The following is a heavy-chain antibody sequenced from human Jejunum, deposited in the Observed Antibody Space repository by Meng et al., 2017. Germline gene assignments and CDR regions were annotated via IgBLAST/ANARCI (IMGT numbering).Heavy chain of an antibody. CDR2: MYFSGST. Sequence: QVQLTESGPGLVRPSETLSLTCTISGGSVNRGSYYWSWIRQPPGKGLEWIGYMYFSGSTNYNASLKSRVTISVDTSKKQFSLKLTSVTAADTAVYYCARGHFDKYFDSWGQGTLVTVSS. CDR3: ARGHFDKYFDS. CDR1: GGSVNRGSYY. V-gene: IGHV4-61*01. D-gene: IGHD3-22*01. J-gene: IGHJ4*02.